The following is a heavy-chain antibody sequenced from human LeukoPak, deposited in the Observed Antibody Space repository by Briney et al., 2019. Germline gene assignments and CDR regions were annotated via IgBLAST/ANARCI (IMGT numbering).Heavy chain of an antibody. D-gene: IGHD2-2*01. CDR1: GYSFTNYW. J-gene: IGHJ4*02. V-gene: IGHV5-51*01. CDR3: ARRCSSSSCPFEY. Sequence: GESLKISCKGSGYSFTNYWIGWVRQMPGKGLEWMGIIYPGDSNTNYSPSFQGHVTISADKSISTAYLQWSSLKASDTAIYYCARRCSSSSCPFEYWGQGTLVTVSS. CDR2: IYPGDSNT.